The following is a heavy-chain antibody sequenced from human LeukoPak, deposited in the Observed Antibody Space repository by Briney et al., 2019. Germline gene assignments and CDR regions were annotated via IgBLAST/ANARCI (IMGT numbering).Heavy chain of an antibody. J-gene: IGHJ5*02. V-gene: IGHV4-30-4*01. D-gene: IGHD2-2*01. CDR3: ARVGVVPGTRNWFDP. Sequence: PSQTLSLTCTVSGGSISSGDYYWSWIRQPPGKGLEWIGYIYYSGSTNYNPSLKSRVTISVDTSKNQFSLKLSSVTVADTAVYYYARVGVVPGTRNWFDPRGQGTLVTVSS. CDR1: GGSISSGDYY. CDR2: IYYSGST.